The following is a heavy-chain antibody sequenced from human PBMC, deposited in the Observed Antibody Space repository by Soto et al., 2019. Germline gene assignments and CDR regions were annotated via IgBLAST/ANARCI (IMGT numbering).Heavy chain of an antibody. CDR1: GGSISSGDYY. Sequence: PSETLSLTCTVSGGSISSGDYYWSWIRQPPGKGLEWIGYIYYSGSTNYNPSLKSRVTISVDTSKNQFSLKLSSVTAADTAVYYCARGVGMSNWFDPWGQGTLVTVSS. J-gene: IGHJ5*02. D-gene: IGHD3-3*01. CDR3: ARGVGMSNWFDP. CDR2: IYYSGST. V-gene: IGHV4-61*08.